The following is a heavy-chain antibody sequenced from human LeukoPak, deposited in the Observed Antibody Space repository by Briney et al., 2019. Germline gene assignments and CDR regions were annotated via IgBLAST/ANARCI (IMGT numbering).Heavy chain of an antibody. Sequence: ASVKVSCKASGYTFTSYDINWVRQATGQGLEWMGIINPSGGSTSYAQKFQGRVTMTRDTSTSTVYMELSSLRSEDTAVYYCARLDTYYYDSSGYYFDYWGQGTLVTVSS. CDR2: INPSGGST. D-gene: IGHD3-22*01. CDR1: GYTFTSYD. J-gene: IGHJ4*02. V-gene: IGHV1-46*01. CDR3: ARLDTYYYDSSGYYFDY.